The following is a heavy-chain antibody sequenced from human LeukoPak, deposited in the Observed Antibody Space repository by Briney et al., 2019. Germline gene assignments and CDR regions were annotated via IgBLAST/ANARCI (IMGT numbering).Heavy chain of an antibody. CDR1: GYSFTSYW. V-gene: IGHV5-51*01. D-gene: IGHD3-22*01. J-gene: IGHJ4*02. CDR3: ARHMPYYYDCSGYYPLN. Sequence: GESLKISCKGSGYSFTSYWIGWVRQMPGKGLEWMGIIYPGDSDTRYSPSFQGQVTISADKSISTAYLQWSSLKASDTAMYYCARHMPYYYDCSGYYPLNWGQGTLVTVSS. CDR2: IYPGDSDT.